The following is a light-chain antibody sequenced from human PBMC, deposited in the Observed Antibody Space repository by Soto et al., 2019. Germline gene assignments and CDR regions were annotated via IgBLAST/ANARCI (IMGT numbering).Light chain of an antibody. CDR3: VAWDDSLSGRV. V-gene: IGLV1-47*02. Sequence: QSVLTQPPSASGTPGQRVTISCSGSGSNIGSHDVYWYQHLPGTAPKVLIYRNDQRRSGVPDRFSASRSGTSASLAISGLRSEDEADYYCVAWDDSLSGRVFGGGTKLTVL. CDR2: RND. J-gene: IGLJ3*02. CDR1: GSNIGSHD.